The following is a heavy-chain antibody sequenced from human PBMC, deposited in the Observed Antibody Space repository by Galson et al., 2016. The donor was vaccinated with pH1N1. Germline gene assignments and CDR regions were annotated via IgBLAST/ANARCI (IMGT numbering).Heavy chain of an antibody. CDR2: IWFDGTEK. J-gene: IGHJ4*02. CDR1: GFNFGHHG. D-gene: IGHD3-3*02. CDR3: ARGAIRISGMEIEHRGYFDS. Sequence: SLRLSCAASGFNFGHHGMHWVRQAPGEGLEWVAVIWFDGTEKYYEDAVQGRFTFSRDNSDNTVHLQMKSLRVEDTAVYYCARGAIRISGMEIEHRGYFDSWGQGTLVTVSS. V-gene: IGHV3-33*01.